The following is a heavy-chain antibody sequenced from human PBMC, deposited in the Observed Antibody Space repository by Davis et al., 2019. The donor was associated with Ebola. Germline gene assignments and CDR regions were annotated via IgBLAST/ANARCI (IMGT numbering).Heavy chain of an antibody. CDR1: GGSISGYY. Sequence: SETLSLTCTVSGGSISGYYWSWIRQAPGKGLEFIGYVFHTGRTNSKSSLKSRVTISVDTSKSQFSLKLSSVTAADTAVYYCASMFGLPYYYYGMDLWGQGTTVTVSS. V-gene: IGHV4-59*12. CDR2: VFHTGRT. CDR3: ASMFGLPYYYYGMDL. J-gene: IGHJ6*02. D-gene: IGHD3/OR15-3a*01.